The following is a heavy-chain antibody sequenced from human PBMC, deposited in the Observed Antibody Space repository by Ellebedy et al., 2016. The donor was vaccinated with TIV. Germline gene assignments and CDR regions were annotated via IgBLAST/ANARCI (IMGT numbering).Heavy chain of an antibody. J-gene: IGHJ4*02. D-gene: IGHD2-2*01. CDR2: ISYDGSNK. CDR3: AKDFELKDIVVVPAAMGDY. V-gene: IGHV3-30-3*02. Sequence: GESLKISXAVSGFTFSSYAMHWVRQAPGKGLEWVAVISYDGSNKYYADSVKGRFTISRDNSKNTLYLQMNSLRAEDTAVYYCAKDFELKDIVVVPAAMGDYWGQGTLVTVSS. CDR1: GFTFSSYA.